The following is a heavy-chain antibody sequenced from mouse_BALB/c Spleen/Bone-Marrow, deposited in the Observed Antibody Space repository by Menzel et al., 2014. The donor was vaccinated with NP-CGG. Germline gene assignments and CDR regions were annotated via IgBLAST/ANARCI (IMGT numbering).Heavy chain of an antibody. CDR3: ARVWYFDY. CDR1: GFTLSSYG. J-gene: IGHJ2*03. V-gene: IGHV5-6-3*01. Sequence: EVKLEESGGGLVQPGGSLKLSCAASGFTLSSYGMSWVRQTPDKRLELVATINSNGGSTYYPDSVKGRFTISRDNAKNTLYLQMSSLKSEDTAMYYCARVWYFDYWGQGTSLTVSS. CDR2: INSNGGST.